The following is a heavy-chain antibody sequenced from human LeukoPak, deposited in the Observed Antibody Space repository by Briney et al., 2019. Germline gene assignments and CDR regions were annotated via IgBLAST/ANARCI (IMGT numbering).Heavy chain of an antibody. J-gene: IGHJ6*03. CDR2: IYYSGST. CDR1: GGSISSSSYY. V-gene: IGHV4-61*05. CDR3: ARLRLGDLSLLSYYSMDV. D-gene: IGHD3-16*02. Sequence: PSETLSLTCTVSGGSISSSSYYWSWIRQPPGKGLEWIGYIYYSGSTNYNPSLQSRVSISVDTSKNQFSLKLTSVTAADTAVYYCARLRLGDLSLLSYYSMDVWGKGTTVTISS.